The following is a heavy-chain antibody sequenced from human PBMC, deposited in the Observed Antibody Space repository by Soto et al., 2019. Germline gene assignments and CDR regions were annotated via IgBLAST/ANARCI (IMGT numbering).Heavy chain of an antibody. CDR1: GGSFSGYY. CDR2: INHSGST. CDR3: ARGQYYDFWSGYSTGWFGP. J-gene: IGHJ5*02. Sequence: PSETLSLTCAVYGGSFSGYYWSWIRQPPGKGLEWIGEINHSGSTNYNPSLKSRVTISVDTSKNQSSLKLSSVTAADTAVYYCARGQYYDFWSGYSTGWFGPWGQGTLVTVSS. D-gene: IGHD3-3*01. V-gene: IGHV4-34*01.